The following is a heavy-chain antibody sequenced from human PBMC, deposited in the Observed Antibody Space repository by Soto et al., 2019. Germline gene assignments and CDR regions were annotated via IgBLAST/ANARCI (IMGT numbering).Heavy chain of an antibody. Sequence: GGSLRLSCAASGFTFSSYTMNWVRQAPGKGLEWVSSISRSSTYIYYADSVRDRFTISRDNAKNSQYLQMNSLRAEDTAMYYCASRLATEGGMDVWGQGITVTVSS. CDR1: GFTFSSYT. CDR3: ASRLATEGGMDV. J-gene: IGHJ6*02. CDR2: ISRSSTYI. V-gene: IGHV3-21*01. D-gene: IGHD5-12*01.